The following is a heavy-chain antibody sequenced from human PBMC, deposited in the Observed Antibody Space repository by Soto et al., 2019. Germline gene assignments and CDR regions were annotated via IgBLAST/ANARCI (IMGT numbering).Heavy chain of an antibody. CDR3: SWWLSPY. CDR2: ISSSSTI. Sequence: GGSLRLSCAASGFTFSSYSMNWVRQAPGKGLEWVSYISSSSTIYYADSVKGRFTISRDNAKNSLYLQMNSLRDEDTAVYYCSWWLSPYWGQGTLVTVSS. J-gene: IGHJ4*02. V-gene: IGHV3-48*02. CDR1: GFTFSSYS. D-gene: IGHD2-8*02.